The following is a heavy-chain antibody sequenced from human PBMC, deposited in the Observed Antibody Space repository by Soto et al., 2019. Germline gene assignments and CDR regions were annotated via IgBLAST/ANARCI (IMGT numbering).Heavy chain of an antibody. Sequence: QVQLVQSGAEVKKPGSSVKVSCKASGGTFSSYAISWVRQAPGQGLEWMGGIIPIFGTANYAQKFQGRVTITADESTSTDYMELSSLRSEDTAVYYCARMGITIFGVVINYYYGMDVWGQGTTVTVSS. J-gene: IGHJ6*02. CDR3: ARMGITIFGVVINYYYGMDV. CDR2: IIPIFGTA. V-gene: IGHV1-69*01. D-gene: IGHD3-3*01. CDR1: GGTFSSYA.